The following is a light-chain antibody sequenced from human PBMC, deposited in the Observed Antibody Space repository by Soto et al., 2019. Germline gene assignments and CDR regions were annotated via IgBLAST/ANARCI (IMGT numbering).Light chain of an antibody. CDR3: QKYNSAQWT. CDR1: QGIGNY. J-gene: IGKJ1*01. CDR2: AAS. V-gene: IGKV1-27*01. Sequence: DIQMTQCPPSLSASVGDRVTITCRASQGIGNYLAWYQQKPGKVPKLLIYAASTLQSGVPSRFSGSGSGTDFTLTISSLQPEDVATYYCQKYNSAQWTCCKGTKVDIK.